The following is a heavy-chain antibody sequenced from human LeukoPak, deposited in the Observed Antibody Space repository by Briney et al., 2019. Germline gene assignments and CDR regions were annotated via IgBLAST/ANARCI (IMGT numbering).Heavy chain of an antibody. V-gene: IGHV4-34*01. D-gene: IGHD1-14*01. CDR1: GVSFSGYY. CDR3: ARGNPAFDY. J-gene: IGHJ4*02. CDR2: INHSGST. Sequence: SETLSLTCAVYGVSFSGYYWSWIRQPPGKGLEWIGEINHSGSTNYNPSLKSRVTISVDTSKNQLSLKLSSVTAADTAVYYCARGNPAFDYWGQGTLVTVSS.